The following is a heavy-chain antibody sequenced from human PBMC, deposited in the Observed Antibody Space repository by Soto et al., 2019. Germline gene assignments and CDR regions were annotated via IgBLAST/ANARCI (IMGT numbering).Heavy chain of an antibody. V-gene: IGHV1-69*12. J-gene: IGHJ5*02. CDR1: GGTFSSYA. D-gene: IGHD2-15*01. Sequence: QVQLVQSGAEVKKPGSSVKVSCKASGGTFSSYAISWVRQAPGQGLEWMGGIIPIFGTANYAQKFQGRVTITADESTSTAYMELSSLRSEDTAVYYCAREGCSGGSCYSQEGSGWFDPWGQGTLVTVSS. CDR3: AREGCSGGSCYSQEGSGWFDP. CDR2: IIPIFGTA.